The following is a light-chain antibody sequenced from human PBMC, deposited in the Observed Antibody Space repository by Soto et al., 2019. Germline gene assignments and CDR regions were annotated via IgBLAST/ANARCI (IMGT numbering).Light chain of an antibody. Sequence: QSALTQPPSASGTPGQRVAISCSGSSSNIRSNTISWYQQIPGTAPKLLIHSNNQRPSGVPDRFSGSRSGTSASLAISGLQSEDEADYYCAAWDDSRSGWVFGGGTKLTVL. V-gene: IGLV1-44*01. CDR3: AAWDDSRSGWV. J-gene: IGLJ3*02. CDR1: SSNIRSNT. CDR2: SNN.